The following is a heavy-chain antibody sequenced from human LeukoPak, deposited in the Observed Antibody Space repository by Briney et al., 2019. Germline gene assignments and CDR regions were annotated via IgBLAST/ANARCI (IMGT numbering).Heavy chain of an antibody. V-gene: IGHV4-39*07. D-gene: IGHD3-16*02. CDR2: IYYSGST. J-gene: IGHJ4*02. CDR3: ARALYVWGSYRAFGY. CDR1: GGSISSSSYY. Sequence: SETLSLTCTVSGGSISSSSYYWGWIRQPPGKGLEWIGSIYYSGSTYYNPSLKSRVTISVDTSKNQFSLKLSSVTAADTAVYYCARALYVWGSYRAFGYWGQGTLVTVSS.